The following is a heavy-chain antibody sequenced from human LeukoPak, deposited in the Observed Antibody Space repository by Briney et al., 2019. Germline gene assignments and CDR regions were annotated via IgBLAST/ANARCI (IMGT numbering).Heavy chain of an antibody. CDR2: INPNSGGT. CDR3: ARDFYSSSSGVRGGPDY. J-gene: IGHJ4*02. CDR1: GYTFTGYY. D-gene: IGHD6-6*01. V-gene: IGHV1-2*02. Sequence: GASVKVSCKASGYTFTGYYMHWVRQAPGQGLEWMGWINPNSGGTNYAQKFQGRVTMTRDTSISTAYMELSRLRSDDTAVYYCARDFYSSSSGVRGGPDYWGQGTLVTVSS.